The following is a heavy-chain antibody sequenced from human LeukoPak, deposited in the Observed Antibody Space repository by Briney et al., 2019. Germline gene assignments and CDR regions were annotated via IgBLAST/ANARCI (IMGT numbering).Heavy chain of an antibody. CDR3: ARVPQVGAHFDY. J-gene: IGHJ4*02. CDR1: GYTFTSYV. Sequence: GASVKVSCKASGYTFTSYVIIWVRQAPGQGLEWMGWISTYNGNTNYAQKLQGRVTMTTDTSTNTAYMELRSLRSDDTAVYYCARVPQVGAHFDYWGQGTLVTVSS. D-gene: IGHD1-26*01. V-gene: IGHV1-18*01. CDR2: ISTYNGNT.